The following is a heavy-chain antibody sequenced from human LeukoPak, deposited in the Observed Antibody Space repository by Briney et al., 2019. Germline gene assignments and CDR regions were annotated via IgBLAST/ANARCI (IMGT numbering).Heavy chain of an antibody. J-gene: IGHJ3*02. Sequence: PGGSLRLSCAASGFTFSSYSMNWVRQAPGKGLEWVSSISSSSSYIYYADSVKGRFTISRDNAKNSLYLQMNSLRAEDTAVYYCARDTARIPDIVVVPAAQDIWGQGTMVTVSS. CDR1: GFTFSSYS. D-gene: IGHD2-2*01. V-gene: IGHV3-21*01. CDR3: ARDTARIPDIVVVPAAQDI. CDR2: ISSSSSYI.